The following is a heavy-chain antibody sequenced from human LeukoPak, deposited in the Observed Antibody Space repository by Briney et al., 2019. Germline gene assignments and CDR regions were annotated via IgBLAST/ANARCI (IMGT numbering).Heavy chain of an antibody. D-gene: IGHD2-15*01. CDR1: GDSISSRNYY. J-gene: IGHJ4*02. CDR3: ARGAYCSGGSCYSE. Sequence: SETLSLTCTVSGDSISSRNYYWAWVRQPPGKGLEWIGSIYYSGSTFYNPFLKSRVTISLHTSKNLFSLKLSSVTAADTAVYYCARGAYCSGGSCYSEWGQGTLVTVSS. CDR2: IYYSGST. V-gene: IGHV4-39*01.